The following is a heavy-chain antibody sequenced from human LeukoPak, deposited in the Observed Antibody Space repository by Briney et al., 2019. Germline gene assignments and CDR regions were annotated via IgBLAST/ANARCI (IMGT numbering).Heavy chain of an antibody. Sequence: ASVKVSCKASGYTFTSYGISWVRQAPGQGLEWMGRISAYNGNTNYAQKLQGRVTMTTDTSTSTAYMELSSLRSEDTAVYYCARGVPGRRLNYDFWSGYQAYMDVWGKGTTVTVSS. J-gene: IGHJ6*03. CDR3: ARGVPGRRLNYDFWSGYQAYMDV. D-gene: IGHD3-3*01. CDR2: ISAYNGNT. CDR1: GYTFTSYG. V-gene: IGHV1-18*01.